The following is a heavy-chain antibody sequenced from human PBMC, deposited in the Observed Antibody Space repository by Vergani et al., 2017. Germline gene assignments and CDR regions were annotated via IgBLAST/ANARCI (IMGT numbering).Heavy chain of an antibody. Sequence: EMQLVESGGGLVKPGGSLRLSCAASGFTFSSYSMNWVRQAPGKGLEWVSSISSSSGYIYYADSVKGRFTISRDNAKNSLYLQMNSLRAEDTAVYYCARDCTSGGCPDNYGMDVWGQGATVTVS. CDR2: ISSSSGYI. CDR3: ARDCTSGGCPDNYGMDV. V-gene: IGHV3-21*01. D-gene: IGHD2-8*01. J-gene: IGHJ6*02. CDR1: GFTFSSYS.